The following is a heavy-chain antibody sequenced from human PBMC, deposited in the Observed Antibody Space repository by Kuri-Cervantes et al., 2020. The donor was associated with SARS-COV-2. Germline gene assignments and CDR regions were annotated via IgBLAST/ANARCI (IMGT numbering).Heavy chain of an antibody. J-gene: IGHJ6*03. CDR1: GGSISSYY. CDR3: ARDNQDSSWISGFSDYYYYYMDV. CDR2: IYTSGST. Sequence: SETLSLTCTVSGGSISSYYWSWIRQPAGKGLEWIGRIYTSGSTNYNPSLKSRVTMSVATSKNQFSLKLNSVTAADTAVYYCARDNQDSSWISGFSDYYYYYMDVWGKGTTVTVSS. D-gene: IGHD6-6*01. V-gene: IGHV4-4*07.